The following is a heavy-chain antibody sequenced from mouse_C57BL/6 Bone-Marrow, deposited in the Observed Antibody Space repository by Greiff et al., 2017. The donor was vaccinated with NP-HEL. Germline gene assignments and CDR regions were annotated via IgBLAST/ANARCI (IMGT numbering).Heavy chain of an antibody. D-gene: IGHD2-4*01. J-gene: IGHJ3*01. CDR1: GYTFTSYG. V-gene: IGHV1-81*01. CDR3: ARSRVYYEYDGGFAY. CDR2: IYPRSGNT. Sequence: VQLQQSGAELARPGASVKLSCKASGYTFTSYGISWVKQRTGQGLEWIGEIYPRSGNTYYNEKFKGKATLTADKSSSTAYMELRRLTSEDSAVYFCARSRVYYEYDGGFAYWGEESLVTVSA.